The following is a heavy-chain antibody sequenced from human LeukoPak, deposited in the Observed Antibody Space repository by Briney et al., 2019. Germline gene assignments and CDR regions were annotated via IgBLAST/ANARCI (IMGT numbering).Heavy chain of an antibody. CDR3: IYGSGSPLFDY. J-gene: IGHJ4*02. CDR1: GYTFTSYG. V-gene: IGHV1-18*01. D-gene: IGHD3-10*01. Sequence: ASVKVSCKPSGYTFTSYGISWVRQAPGHGLEWMGWISAYNGDTKHAQKFLGRVTMTTDTSTSTAYMELRSLRSDDTAVYYCIYGSGSPLFDYWGQGTLVTVSS. CDR2: ISAYNGDT.